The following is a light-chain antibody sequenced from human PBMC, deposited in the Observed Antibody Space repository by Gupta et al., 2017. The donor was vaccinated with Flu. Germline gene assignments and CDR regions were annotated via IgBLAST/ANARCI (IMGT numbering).Light chain of an antibody. Sequence: DIQMTQSPSSLSASVGDRVTITCRASQSISSYLNWYQQKPGKAPKLLIYAASSVQSGVPSRFSGSGSGTDFTLTISSRQPEDFATYYCQQSDSTPFTFGPGTKVDIK. J-gene: IGKJ3*01. CDR1: QSISSY. CDR2: AAS. CDR3: QQSDSTPFT. V-gene: IGKV1-39*01.